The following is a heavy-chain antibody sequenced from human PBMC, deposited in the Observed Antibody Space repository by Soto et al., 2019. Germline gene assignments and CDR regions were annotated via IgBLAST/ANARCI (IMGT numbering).Heavy chain of an antibody. J-gene: IGHJ4*02. CDR2: ISSSSSTI. CDR3: ARAYYYDSSGYYYIF. CDR1: GFTFSSYS. Sequence: RLSCAASGFTFSSYSMNWVRQAPGKGLEWVSYISSSSSTIYYADSVKGRFTISRDNAKNTLYLQMNSLRAEDTAVYYCARAYYYDSSGYYYIFWGQGTLVTVSS. V-gene: IGHV3-48*01. D-gene: IGHD3-22*01.